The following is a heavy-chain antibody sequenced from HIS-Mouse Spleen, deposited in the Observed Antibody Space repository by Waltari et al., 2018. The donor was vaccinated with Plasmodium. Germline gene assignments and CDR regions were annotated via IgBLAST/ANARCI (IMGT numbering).Heavy chain of an antibody. CDR3: ARGSAAAGPFDY. CDR2: INHSGST. J-gene: IGHJ4*02. D-gene: IGHD6-13*01. CDR1: GGSFSGYY. Sequence: QVQLQQWGAGLLKPSETLSLTCAVYGGSFSGYYWSWIRQPPGKGLEWIGEINHSGSTNYHPALKSRVTISVDTSKNQCSLKLSSVTAADTAVYYCARGSAAAGPFDYWGQGTLVTVSS. V-gene: IGHV4-34*01.